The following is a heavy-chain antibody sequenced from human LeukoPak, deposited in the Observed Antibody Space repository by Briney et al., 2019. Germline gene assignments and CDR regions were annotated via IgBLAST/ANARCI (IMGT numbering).Heavy chain of an antibody. D-gene: IGHD4-17*01. CDR2: IRYDGNNK. CDR1: GFTFSSYG. CDR3: AKGYGDLVAFDI. V-gene: IGHV3-30*02. Sequence: PGGSLRLSCAASGFTFSSYGMDWVRQAPGKGLGWVALIRYDGNNKDYADSVKGRFTISRDNSKNTLYLQMNSLRVEDTAVYYCAKGYGDLVAFDIWGQGTMVTVSS. J-gene: IGHJ3*02.